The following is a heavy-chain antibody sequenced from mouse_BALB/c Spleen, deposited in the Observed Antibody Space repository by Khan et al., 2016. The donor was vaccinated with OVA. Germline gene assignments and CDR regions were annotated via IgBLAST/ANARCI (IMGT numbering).Heavy chain of an antibody. CDR3: AKSNYFGYTFAY. J-gene: IGHJ3*01. D-gene: IGHD1-2*01. CDR1: GYTFTDYY. Sequence: QVQLQQSGAELARPGASVKLSCKASGYTFTDYYINWVKQRTGQGLEWIGEISPGSGDTYYNEKFKGKASLTADKSSSPAYMQLSSLTYEASAVYFCAKSNYFGYTFAYWGQGTLVTVSA. CDR2: ISPGSGDT. V-gene: IGHV1-77*01.